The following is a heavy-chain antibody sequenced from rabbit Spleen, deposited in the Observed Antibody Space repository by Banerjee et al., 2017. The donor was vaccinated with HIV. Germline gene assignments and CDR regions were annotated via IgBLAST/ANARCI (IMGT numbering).Heavy chain of an antibody. CDR3: ARNYVNAFDP. J-gene: IGHJ2*01. D-gene: IGHD1-1*01. V-gene: IGHV1S45*01. CDR2: IDTNDGDT. CDR1: GFSFSSNDW. Sequence: EESGGGLVQPEGSLTLTCTASGFSFSSNDWISWVRQAPGKGLEWIACIDTNDGDTDYANWPKGRFTISKTSSTTVTLQMTSLTAADTATYFCARNYVNAFDPWGPGTLVTVS.